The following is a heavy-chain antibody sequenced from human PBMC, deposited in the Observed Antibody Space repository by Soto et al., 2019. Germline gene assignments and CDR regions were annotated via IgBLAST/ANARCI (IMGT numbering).Heavy chain of an antibody. CDR2: ISAYNGNT. V-gene: IGHV1-18*01. CDR3: ARGAVAVPAAIGH. J-gene: IGHJ5*02. CDR1: GYTFTSYG. Sequence: QVQLVPSGAAVKKPGASVKVSCKASGYTFTSYGISWLRQAPGQGLEWMGWISAYNGNTNYAQKLQGRVTMTTDTSTSTAYMELRSLRTEDAAVYYCARGAVAVPAAIGHWGQGTLVNVSS. D-gene: IGHD2-2*01.